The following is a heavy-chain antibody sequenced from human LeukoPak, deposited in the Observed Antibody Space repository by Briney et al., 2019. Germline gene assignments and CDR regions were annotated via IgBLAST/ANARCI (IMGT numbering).Heavy chain of an antibody. V-gene: IGHV3-53*01. CDR3: AKDLVVVVAATLDY. J-gene: IGHJ4*02. CDR2: IYSGGST. D-gene: IGHD2-15*01. Sequence: GGSLRLSCAASGFNVSSNYINWVRQAPGKGLEWVSIIYSGGSTFYADSVKGRLIISRDNSKNTLYLQMNSLRAEDTAVYYCAKDLVVVVAATLDYWGQGTLVTVSS. CDR1: GFNVSSNY.